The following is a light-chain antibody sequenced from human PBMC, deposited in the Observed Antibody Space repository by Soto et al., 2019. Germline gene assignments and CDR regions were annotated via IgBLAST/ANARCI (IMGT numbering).Light chain of an antibody. Sequence: QSALTQPRSVSGSPGQSITISCTGTSSDVGAYKYVSWYQHYPGEAPKVMIYDVTQRPSGVPDRFSGSKSGTSASLAISGLQSEDEADYYCAAWHDSLNGYVFGTGTKVTVL. V-gene: IGLV2-11*01. CDR3: AAWHDSLNGYV. CDR1: SSDVGAYKY. CDR2: DVT. J-gene: IGLJ1*01.